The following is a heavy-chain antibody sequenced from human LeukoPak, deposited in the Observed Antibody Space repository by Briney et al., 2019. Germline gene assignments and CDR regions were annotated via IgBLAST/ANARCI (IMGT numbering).Heavy chain of an antibody. V-gene: IGHV4-39*01. J-gene: IGHJ3*02. D-gene: IGHD5-24*01. CDR2: IYYSGST. CDR1: GGSISSNSYY. Sequence: SETLSLTCTVSGGSISSNSYYWGWIRQPPGKGLKWIGSIYYSGSTYYNPSLKSRVTISVDTSKNQFSLKLSSVTAADTAVYYCARQGGYNPYAFDIWGQGTKVTVSS. CDR3: ARQGGYNPYAFDI.